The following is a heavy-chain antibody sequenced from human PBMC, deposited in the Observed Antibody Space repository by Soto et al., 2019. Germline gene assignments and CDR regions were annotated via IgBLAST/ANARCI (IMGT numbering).Heavy chain of an antibody. V-gene: IGHV1-18*04. CDR2: ISTYNGNT. D-gene: IGHD6-19*01. Sequence: QVPLVQSGAEVKKPGASLKVSCQASGYTFTEFGITWVRQAPGQGLAWVGWISTYNGNTNYAQNLQGRVTMTTDTSTNTAYMELRSLRSDDTAVYYCARYGYSSGWYLGTGMDVWGQGTPVTVSS. CDR3: ARYGYSSGWYLGTGMDV. J-gene: IGHJ6*02. CDR1: GYTFTEFG.